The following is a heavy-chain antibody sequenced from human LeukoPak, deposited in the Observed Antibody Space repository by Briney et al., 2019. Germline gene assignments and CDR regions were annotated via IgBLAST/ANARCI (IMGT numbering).Heavy chain of an antibody. CDR3: ARPREGFRELSAFDI. J-gene: IGHJ3*02. CDR2: IYYSGST. CDR1: GGSISSSSYY. V-gene: IGHV4-39*01. D-gene: IGHD3-10*01. Sequence: SETLSLTCTVSGGSISSSSYYWGWIGQPPGKGLEWIGSIYYSGSTYYNPSLKSRVTISVDTSKNQFSLKLSSVTAADTAVYYCARPREGFRELSAFDIWGQGTMVTVSS.